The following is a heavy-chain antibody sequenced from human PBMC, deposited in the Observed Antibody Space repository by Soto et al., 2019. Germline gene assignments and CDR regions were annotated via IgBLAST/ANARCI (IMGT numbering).Heavy chain of an antibody. V-gene: IGHV3-23*01. D-gene: IGHD1-26*01. CDR2: ISGSGGST. J-gene: IGHJ4*02. CDR3: AKDRLSSGSSCFDF. Sequence: PGGSLRLSCAASGFPFSSSAMNWVRQAPGRGLEWVSAISGSGGSTYFADSVKGRFTISRDNSKNTLYLQMNSLRAGDTAVYYCAKDRLSSGSSCFDFWGQGTLVTVSS. CDR1: GFPFSSSA.